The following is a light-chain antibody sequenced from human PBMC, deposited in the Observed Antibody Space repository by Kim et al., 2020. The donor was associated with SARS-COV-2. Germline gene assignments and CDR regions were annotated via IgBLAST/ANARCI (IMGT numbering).Light chain of an antibody. J-gene: IGLJ2*01. CDR2: QDN. CDR1: KLGDKY. CDR3: QAWDSSTVV. Sequence: SYELTQPPSVSVSPGQTASITCSGDKLGDKYACWYQQKPGQSPVLVIYQDNKRPSGIPERFSGSNSGKTATLTISGTQAMDEADYYCQAWDSSTVVFGGG. V-gene: IGLV3-1*01.